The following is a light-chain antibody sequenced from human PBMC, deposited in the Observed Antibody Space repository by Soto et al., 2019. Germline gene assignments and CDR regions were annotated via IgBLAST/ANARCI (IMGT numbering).Light chain of an antibody. CDR1: QSVSSSY. CDR2: GAS. Sequence: EIVLTQSPGTLSLSPGERATLSCRASQSVSSSYLAWYQHKPGQAPRLLIYGASSRATGIPDRFSGSGSGTDLTRTISRLEPEDFAVYYCQQYGSSPHTFGQGTKREIK. V-gene: IGKV3-20*01. CDR3: QQYGSSPHT. J-gene: IGKJ2*01.